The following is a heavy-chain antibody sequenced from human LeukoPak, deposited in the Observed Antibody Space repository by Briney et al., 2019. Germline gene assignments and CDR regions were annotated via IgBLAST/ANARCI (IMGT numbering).Heavy chain of an antibody. V-gene: IGHV3-7*01. CDR3: ARRKEVQTTFDY. CDR1: GFVFSNSW. Sequence: PGGSLRLSCAASGFVFSNSWMGWVRLAPGQGLEWVANIKEDGSETYYVDSVKGRFTISRDNAKNSLDLQMNSLRDEDTAVYYCARRKEVQTTFDYWGQGTLVTVSS. D-gene: IGHD4/OR15-4a*01. CDR2: IKEDGSET. J-gene: IGHJ4*02.